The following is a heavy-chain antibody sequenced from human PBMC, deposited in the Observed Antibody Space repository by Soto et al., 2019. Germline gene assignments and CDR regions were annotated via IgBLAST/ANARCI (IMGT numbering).Heavy chain of an antibody. CDR2: IYYSGST. CDR3: AREGMATIT. V-gene: IGHV4-61*08. D-gene: IGHD5-12*01. Sequence: SETLSLTCTVSGGSISSGGYYWSWIRQPPGKGLELIGYIYYSGSTNYNPSLKSRVTISVDTSKNQFSLKLSSVTAADTAVYYCAREGMATITWGQGTLVTVSS. J-gene: IGHJ4*02. CDR1: GGSISSGGYY.